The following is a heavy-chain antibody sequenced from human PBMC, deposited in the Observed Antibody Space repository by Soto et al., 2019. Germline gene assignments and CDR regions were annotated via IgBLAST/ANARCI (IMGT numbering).Heavy chain of an antibody. CDR1: GYSFTSYW. CDR2: IDPRDSYT. V-gene: IGHV5-10-1*01. Sequence: EVQLVQSGAEVKKPGESLRISCKGSGYSFTSYWISWMRQMPGKGLEWMGRIDPRDSYTNYSPSFQGHVTISADKSISTAYLQWSSLKASDTAMYYCARLAMVRGVPTSGMDVWGQGTTVTVSS. D-gene: IGHD3-10*01. CDR3: ARLAMVRGVPTSGMDV. J-gene: IGHJ6*02.